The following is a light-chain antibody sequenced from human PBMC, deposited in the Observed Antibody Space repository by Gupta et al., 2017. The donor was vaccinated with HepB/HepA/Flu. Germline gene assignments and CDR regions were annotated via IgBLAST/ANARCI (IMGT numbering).Light chain of an antibody. V-gene: IGKV1-16*02. J-gene: IGKJ4*01. CDR3: QQYYRYPHT. Sequence: DIQMTQSPSSLSASVGDRVSITCRASQGIYSNLAWFQQKAGKPPKSLIHAASSLQSGVPSKFNGNGSGTDFTLTISSLHPEDFATYYCQQYYRYPHTFGGGTKVEIK. CDR2: AAS. CDR1: QGIYSN.